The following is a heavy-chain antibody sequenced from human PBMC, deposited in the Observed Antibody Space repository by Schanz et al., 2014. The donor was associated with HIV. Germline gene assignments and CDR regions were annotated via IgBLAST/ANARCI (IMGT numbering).Heavy chain of an antibody. CDR3: AREYYSRNWNWFDP. CDR1: GLTFSSYG. J-gene: IGHJ5*02. V-gene: IGHV3-33*08. Sequence: QVQLVESGGGVVQPGRSLRLSCTASGLTFSSYGMHWVRQAPGKGLEWVAVIWYDGTNIDYADSVKGRFTVSRDNSKNMLYLQMNSLRAEDTAVYYCAREYYSRNWNWFDPWGQGTLVTVSP. D-gene: IGHD6-13*01. CDR2: IWYDGTNI.